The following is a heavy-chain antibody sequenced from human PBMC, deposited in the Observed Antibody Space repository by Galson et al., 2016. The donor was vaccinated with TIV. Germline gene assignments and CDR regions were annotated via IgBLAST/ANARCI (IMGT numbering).Heavy chain of an antibody. CDR3: VKGEYSTSSPLGDP. J-gene: IGHJ5*02. CDR1: GGIFIGYG. V-gene: IGHV1-69*04. CDR2: IIPLFGIV. Sequence: SVKVSCKASGGIFIGYGISWVRQAPGQGLEWMGRIIPLFGIVSYAQRFQGRVAIIADKSTGTTYMELSSLRSEDTAVFYCVKGEYSTSSPLGDPWGQGTHVT. D-gene: IGHD6-6*01.